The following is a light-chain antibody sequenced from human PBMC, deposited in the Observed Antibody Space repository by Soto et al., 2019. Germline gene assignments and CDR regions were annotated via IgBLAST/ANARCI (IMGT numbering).Light chain of an antibody. CDR2: GAS. V-gene: IGKV1-9*01. CDR1: QDINSY. J-gene: IGKJ3*01. CDR3: QQLNSYSIFT. Sequence: DIQLTQSPSFLSASVGDRVTITCRASQDINSYLAWYQQKPGKAPKLLIFGASTLQSGVPSRFSGSGSGTEFTLTISSLQPEDFATYYCQQLNSYSIFTFGPGTKVD.